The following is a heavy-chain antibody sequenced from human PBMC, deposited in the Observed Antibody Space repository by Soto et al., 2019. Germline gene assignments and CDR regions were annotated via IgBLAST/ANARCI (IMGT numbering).Heavy chain of an antibody. V-gene: IGHV4-39*07. CDR1: GGSISSSSYY. J-gene: IGHJ4*02. CDR3: ARGDGYINFDS. Sequence: SETLSLTCTVSGGSISSSSYYWGWIRQPPGKGLEWIGSIYYSGSTYYNPSLKSRVTISVDTSKNQFSLKLSSVTAADTAVYYCARGDGYINFDSWGQGTLVTVSS. CDR2: IYYSGST. D-gene: IGHD5-12*01.